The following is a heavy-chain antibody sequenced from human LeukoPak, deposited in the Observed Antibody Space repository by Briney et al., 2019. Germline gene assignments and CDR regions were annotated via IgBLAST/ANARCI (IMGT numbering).Heavy chain of an antibody. CDR2: IYYSGST. CDR3: ATYPPPSKYFTVTTRYFDY. Sequence: SETLSLTCTVSGGSISSYYWSWIRQPPGKGLEWIGYIYYSGSTNYNPSLKSRVTISVDTSKNQFSLKLSSVTAADTAVYYCATYPPPSKYFTVTTRYFDYWGQGTLVTVSS. V-gene: IGHV4-59*01. J-gene: IGHJ4*02. CDR1: GGSISSYY. D-gene: IGHD4-11*01.